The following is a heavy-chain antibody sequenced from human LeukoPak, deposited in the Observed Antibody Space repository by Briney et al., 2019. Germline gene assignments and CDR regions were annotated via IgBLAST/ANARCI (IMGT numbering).Heavy chain of an antibody. CDR1: GGSFSGYY. J-gene: IGHJ4*02. Sequence: SETLSLTCAVYGGSFSGYYWSWIRQPPGKGLEWIGEVNHGGSTNYNPSLKSRVTISVDTSKNQFSLTLSSATAADTAVYYCARDDPYYFDYWGQGALVTVSS. CDR2: VNHGGST. CDR3: ARDDPYYFDY. D-gene: IGHD1-1*01. V-gene: IGHV4-34*01.